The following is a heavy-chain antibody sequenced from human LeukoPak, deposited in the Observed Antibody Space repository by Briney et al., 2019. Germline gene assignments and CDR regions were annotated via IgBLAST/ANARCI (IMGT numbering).Heavy chain of an antibody. V-gene: IGHV3-74*01. CDR2: INGEGGT. CDR1: GFTFSNYW. J-gene: IGHJ4*02. Sequence: GGSLRLSCAASGFTFSNYWMQWVRHAPGKGLVWVSRINGEGGTSYADSVKGRFTISRDNAKNTVRLQMNSLRAEDTAVYYCARDLVYGSGSCGHWGQGTLVTVSS. CDR3: ARDLVYGSGSCGH. D-gene: IGHD3-10*01.